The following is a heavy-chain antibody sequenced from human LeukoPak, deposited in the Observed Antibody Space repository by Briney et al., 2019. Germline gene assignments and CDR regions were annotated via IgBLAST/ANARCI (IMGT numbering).Heavy chain of an antibody. Sequence: SETLSLTCTVSGGSIGSNYWTWIRQPPGRGLEYIGYIYYTGGTNYNPSLKSRVTISVDTSKNQFSLKLSSVTAADPAVYFCAKYGNSGWVIDNWGQGTLVTVSS. CDR2: IYYTGGT. CDR3: AKYGNSGWVIDN. V-gene: IGHV4-59*08. J-gene: IGHJ4*02. D-gene: IGHD6-19*01. CDR1: GGSIGSNY.